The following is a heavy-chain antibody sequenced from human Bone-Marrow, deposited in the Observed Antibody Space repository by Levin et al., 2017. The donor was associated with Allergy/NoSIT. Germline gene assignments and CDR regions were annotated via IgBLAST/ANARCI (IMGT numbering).Heavy chain of an antibody. CDR1: GFTFSDFW. Sequence: GGSLRLSCGASGFTFSDFWMSWLRQVPGKGLEWVANIRHDGTETYYVAPVRGRFTISRDNAKKTVDLHMNSLRVDDTAVYYCARDRFGTDSYYKTPLDYWGQGSLVTVSS. CDR2: IRHDGTET. CDR3: ARDRFGTDSYYKTPLDY. V-gene: IGHV3-7*01. J-gene: IGHJ4*02. D-gene: IGHD3-10*01.